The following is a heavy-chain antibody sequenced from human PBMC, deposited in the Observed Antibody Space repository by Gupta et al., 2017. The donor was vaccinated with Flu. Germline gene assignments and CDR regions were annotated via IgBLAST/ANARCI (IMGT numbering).Heavy chain of an antibody. CDR2: ISGESSYI. CDR3: VRAQMPCTNGICYKFDS. CDR1: EFDFSTSY. Sequence: EVQLVESGGGLVKPGGSLRLSCAASEFDFSTSYMNWVRQAPGRGLEWVSSISGESSYIYYADSIKGRFTISRDNAKNSLHLQMNSLQVEDTAVYYCVRAQMPCTNGICYKFDSWGQGALVTVSS. V-gene: IGHV3-21*02. J-gene: IGHJ4*02. D-gene: IGHD2-8*01.